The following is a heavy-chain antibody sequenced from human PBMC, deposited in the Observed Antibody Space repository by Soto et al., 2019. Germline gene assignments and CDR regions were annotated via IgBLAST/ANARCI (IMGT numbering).Heavy chain of an antibody. J-gene: IGHJ4*02. D-gene: IGHD3-10*01. CDR2: ISYDGSNK. CDR3: AKNYYSSGSYLGTFGY. CDR1: GFTFSNYA. V-gene: IGHV3-30-3*01. Sequence: GGSLRLSCAASGFTFSNYAIHWVRQAPGRGLEWVAVISYDGSNKYYAGSVKGRFTISRDNSMHTLYLQMNTLRAEDTAVYYCAKNYYSSGSYLGTFGYWGQGTLVPVSS.